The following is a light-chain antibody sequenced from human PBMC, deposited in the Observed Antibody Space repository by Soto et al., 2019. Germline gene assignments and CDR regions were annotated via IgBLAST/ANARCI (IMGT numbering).Light chain of an antibody. V-gene: IGLV1-40*01. CDR1: SSNIGAGYD. CDR2: GNS. CDR3: QSYDSSLSALVV. J-gene: IGLJ2*01. Sequence: QSVLTQPPSVSGAPGQRVTISCTGSSSNIGAGYDVHWYQQLPGTAPKLLIYGNSNRPSGVPDRFSGSKSGTSASLAITGLQAEDEADYYYQSYDSSLSALVVFGGGTKVTVL.